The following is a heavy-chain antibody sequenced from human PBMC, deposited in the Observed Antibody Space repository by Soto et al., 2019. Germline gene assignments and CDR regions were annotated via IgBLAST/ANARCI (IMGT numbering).Heavy chain of an antibody. Sequence: GSLSLTCTVTGDSVNSYYWSWIRQPPGKGLEWIGYVYFSGSTKYNPSLKSRVTILVDMSKNQFSLRLTSVTSADTAVYYCSRERGAVASTADAFDIWGQGTMVTVSS. V-gene: IGHV4-59*02. J-gene: IGHJ3*02. CDR2: VYFSGST. CDR1: GDSVNSYY. CDR3: SRERGAVASTADAFDI. D-gene: IGHD6-19*01.